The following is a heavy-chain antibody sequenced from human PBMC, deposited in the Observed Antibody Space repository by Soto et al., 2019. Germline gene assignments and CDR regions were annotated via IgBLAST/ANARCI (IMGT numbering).Heavy chain of an antibody. J-gene: IGHJ4*02. V-gene: IGHV3-23*01. CDR1: GFTFSSYA. CDR2: ISGSGGST. Sequence: RLSRAASGFTFSSYAMSWVRQAPGKGLEWVSAISGSGGSTYYADSVKGRFTISRDNSKNTLYLQMNSLRAEDTAVYYCAKDHRAVAGTWVYYFDYWGQGTLVTVSS. CDR3: AKDHRAVAGTWVYYFDY. D-gene: IGHD6-19*01.